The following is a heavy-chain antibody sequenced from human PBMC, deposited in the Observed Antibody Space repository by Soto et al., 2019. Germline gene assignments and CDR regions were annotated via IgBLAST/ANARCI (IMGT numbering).Heavy chain of an antibody. CDR1: GFTFSSYA. V-gene: IGHV3-30*18. Sequence: GGSLRLSCAASGFTFSSYAMHWVRQATGKRLDWVAVISYDGTKKFFADSVKGRFAVSRDNSNDAGFLQRDSLRFEAKAIYYCAKVFLLWGRFPEPGASDYWGQGTQVTVSS. CDR2: ISYDGTKK. D-gene: IGHD2-21*01. J-gene: IGHJ4*02. CDR3: AKVFLLWGRFPEPGASDY.